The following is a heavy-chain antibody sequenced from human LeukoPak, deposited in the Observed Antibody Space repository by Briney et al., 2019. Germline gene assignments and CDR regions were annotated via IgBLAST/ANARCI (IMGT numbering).Heavy chain of an antibody. CDR3: ARPGWRFGELLGYVSH. CDR2: IYPGDSDT. Sequence: GESLKISCKISGYKLTNNWIGWVRQMPGKGLEWMGIIYPGDSDTRYSPSFQGQVTISADKSISTAYLQWSSLKASDTAMYYCARPGWRFGELLGYVSHWGQGTLVTVSS. J-gene: IGHJ4*02. D-gene: IGHD3-10*01. V-gene: IGHV5-51*01. CDR1: GYKLTNNW.